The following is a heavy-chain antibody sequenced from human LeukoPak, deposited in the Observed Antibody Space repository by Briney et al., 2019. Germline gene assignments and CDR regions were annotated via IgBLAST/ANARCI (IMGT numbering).Heavy chain of an antibody. J-gene: IGHJ4*02. CDR1: GGSISSGSYY. CDR3: ARTQGGYGDYPEVFDY. V-gene: IGHV4-61*02. Sequence: PSQTLSLTCTVSGGSISSGSYYWSWIRQPAGKGLEWIGRIYTSGSTNYNPSLKSRVTISVDTSKNQFSLKLSSVTAADTAVYYCARTQGGYGDYPEVFDYWGQGTLVTVSS. CDR2: IYTSGST. D-gene: IGHD4-17*01.